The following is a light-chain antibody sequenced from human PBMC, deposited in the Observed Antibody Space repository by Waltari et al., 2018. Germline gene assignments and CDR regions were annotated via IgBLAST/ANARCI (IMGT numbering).Light chain of an antibody. CDR1: SSDVGGYNY. V-gene: IGLV2-14*01. CDR3: SSYTSGSTHVV. CDR2: EVS. J-gene: IGLJ2*01. Sequence: HSALTQPASVSGSPGQSITISCTGTSSDVGGYNYVSWYQQHPGKAPKPMIYEVSNRPSGVSNRFSGSKSGNTASLTISGLQAEDEADYYCSSYTSGSTHVVFGGGTKLTVL.